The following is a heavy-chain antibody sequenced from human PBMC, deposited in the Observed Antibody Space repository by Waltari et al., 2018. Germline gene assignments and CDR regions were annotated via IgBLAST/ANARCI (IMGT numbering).Heavy chain of an antibody. Sequence: QVQLVQSGAEVKKPGASVKVSCKASGYTFTSYAMHWVRQDPGQRLEWIGWINAGNGNTKYAQEFQGRVTITRDTSASTAYMELSSLRSEDMAVYYCARASGSYYQFDYWGQGTLVTVSS. CDR3: ARASGSYYQFDY. D-gene: IGHD1-26*01. CDR1: GYTFTSYA. V-gene: IGHV1-3*03. CDR2: INAGNGNT. J-gene: IGHJ4*02.